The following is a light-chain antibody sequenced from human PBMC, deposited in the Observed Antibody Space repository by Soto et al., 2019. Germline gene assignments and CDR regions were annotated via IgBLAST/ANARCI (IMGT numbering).Light chain of an antibody. J-gene: IGKJ1*01. CDR3: QQYSSTPRT. V-gene: IGKV3-20*01. CDR2: GAS. CDR1: QSVSSSH. Sequence: ETVLTQSPGTLSLSPGERATLSCRASQSVSSSHLAWYQQKPGQAPRLLIYGASSRATGIPDRFSGSGSGTDFTLTISRLEPEDFAVYYCQQYSSTPRTFGQGTKVDIK.